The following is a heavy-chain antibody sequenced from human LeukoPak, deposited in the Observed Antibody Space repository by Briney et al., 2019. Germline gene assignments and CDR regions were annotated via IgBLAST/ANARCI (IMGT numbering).Heavy chain of an antibody. D-gene: IGHD5-12*01. Sequence: GASVKVSCKASGYTFTSYAMHWVRQAPGQGLEWMGRINPNSGGTNYAQKFQGRVTMTRDTSISTAYMELSRLRSDDTAVYYCARGGESRYSGYDYPFDYWGQGTLVTVSS. CDR3: ARGGESRYSGYDYPFDY. CDR2: INPNSGGT. CDR1: GYTFTSYA. J-gene: IGHJ4*02. V-gene: IGHV1-2*06.